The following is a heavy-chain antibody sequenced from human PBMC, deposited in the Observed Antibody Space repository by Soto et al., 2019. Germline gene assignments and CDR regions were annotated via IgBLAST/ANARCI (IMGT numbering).Heavy chain of an antibody. V-gene: IGHV4-4*02. CDR3: ARTLAVAGTARVGY. CDR2: IYHSGGT. D-gene: IGHD6-19*01. CDR1: GGSISSSNW. J-gene: IGHJ4*02. Sequence: PSETLSLTCAVSGGSISSSNWWSWVRQPPGKGLEWIGEIYHSGGTNYNPSLKSRVTISVDKSKNQFSLKLSSVTAADTAVYYCARTLAVAGTARVGYWGQGTLVTVS.